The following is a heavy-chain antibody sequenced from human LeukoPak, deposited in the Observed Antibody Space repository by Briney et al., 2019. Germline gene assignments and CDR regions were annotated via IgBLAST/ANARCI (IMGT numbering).Heavy chain of an antibody. Sequence: ASVKVSCKASGYTFTSYDINWVRQATGQGLEWMGWMNPNSGNTGYAQKFQGRVTMTRNTSISTAYMELSSLRSEDTAGYYCAREWNGSGSYCWFDPWGQRTLVTVSS. J-gene: IGHJ5*02. CDR2: MNPNSGNT. CDR1: GYTFTSYD. V-gene: IGHV1-8*01. CDR3: AREWNGSGSYCWFDP. D-gene: IGHD3-10*01.